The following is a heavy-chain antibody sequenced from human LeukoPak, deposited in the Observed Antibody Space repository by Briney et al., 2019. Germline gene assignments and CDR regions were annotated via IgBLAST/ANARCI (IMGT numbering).Heavy chain of an antibody. J-gene: IGHJ4*02. D-gene: IGHD1-26*01. CDR3: ARGLGGVGATALDY. V-gene: IGHV3-21*01. CDR1: GFTFSSYS. CDR2: ISSSGTYI. Sequence: PGGSLRLSCAASGFTFSSYSMIWVRQAPGKGLEWVSSISSSGTYIYYADSVKGRFTISRDNSKNTLYLQMNSLRSDDTAVYYCARGLGGVGATALDYWGQGTLVTVSS.